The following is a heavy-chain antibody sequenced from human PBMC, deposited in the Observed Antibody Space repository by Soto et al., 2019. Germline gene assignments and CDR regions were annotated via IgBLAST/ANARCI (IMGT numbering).Heavy chain of an antibody. J-gene: IGHJ6*03. CDR3: ARYDYGAYYYYYYYMDV. CDR2: ISSSSSTI. CDR1: GFTFSSYS. V-gene: IGHV3-48*01. D-gene: IGHD4-17*01. Sequence: GGSLRLSCAASGFTFSSYSMNWVRQAPGKGLEWVSYISSSSSTIYYADSVKGRFTISRDNAKNSLYLQMNSLRAEDTAVYYCARYDYGAYYYYYYYMDVWGKGTTVTVSS.